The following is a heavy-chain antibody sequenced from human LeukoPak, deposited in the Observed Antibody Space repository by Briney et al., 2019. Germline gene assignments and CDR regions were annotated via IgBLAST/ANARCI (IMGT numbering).Heavy chain of an antibody. Sequence: SETLSLTCAVYGGSFSGYYWSWIRQPPGKGLEWIGEINHSGSTNNNPSLKSRVTISVDTSKNQFSLKLSSVTAADTAVYYCARGPLRSWFDPWGQGTLVTVSS. CDR2: INHSGST. V-gene: IGHV4-34*01. CDR1: GGSFSGYY. CDR3: ARGPLRSWFDP. J-gene: IGHJ5*02. D-gene: IGHD5-12*01.